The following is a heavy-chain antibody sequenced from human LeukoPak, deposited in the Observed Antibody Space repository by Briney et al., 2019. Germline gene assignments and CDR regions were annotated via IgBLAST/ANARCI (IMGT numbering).Heavy chain of an antibody. Sequence: SETLSLTCTVSGGSISSGGYYWSWIRQPPGKGLEWIGYIYHSGSTYYNPSLKSRVTISVDRSKNQFSLKLSSVTAADTAVYYCAREDIAVAIDYWGQGTLVTVSS. D-gene: IGHD6-19*01. V-gene: IGHV4-30-2*01. J-gene: IGHJ4*02. CDR1: GGSISSGGYY. CDR2: IYHSGST. CDR3: AREDIAVAIDY.